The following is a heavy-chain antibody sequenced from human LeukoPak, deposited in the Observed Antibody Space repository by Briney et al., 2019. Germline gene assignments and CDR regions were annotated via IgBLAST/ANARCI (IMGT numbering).Heavy chain of an antibody. J-gene: IGHJ4*02. D-gene: IGHD3-10*01. V-gene: IGHV3-48*03. Sequence: GGSLRLSCAASGFTFRSYEMNWVRQAPGKGLDWVSYISSSGTTVYYADSVKGRFTVSRDNAKNSLYLQMNSVRAEDTAVYNCARAIKGDSDHWGQGTLVTVSS. CDR3: ARAIKGDSDH. CDR2: ISSSGTTV. CDR1: GFTFRSYE.